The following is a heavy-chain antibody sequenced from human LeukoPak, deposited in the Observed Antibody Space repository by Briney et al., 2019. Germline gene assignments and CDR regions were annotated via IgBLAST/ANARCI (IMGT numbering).Heavy chain of an antibody. CDR3: ARVDYYYDMDV. Sequence: SETLSLTCAVSAGSISSRNWWSWVRQSPGKGLEWIGEMSHSGSTNYNPSLESRVTMSVDKSKNQFSLKLSSVTAADTAVYYCARVDYYYDMDVWGQGTTVTVSS. V-gene: IGHV4-4*02. CDR1: AGSISSRNW. J-gene: IGHJ6*02. CDR2: MSHSGST.